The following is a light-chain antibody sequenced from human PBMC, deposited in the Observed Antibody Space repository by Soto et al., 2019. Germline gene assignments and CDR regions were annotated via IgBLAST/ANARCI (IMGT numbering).Light chain of an antibody. CDR1: SSDVGGYNC. V-gene: IGLV2-14*01. Sequence: QSVLTQPASVSGSPGQSITISCTGSSSDVGGYNCVSWYQQHPGKAPKLMIYEVSNRPSGVSNRFSGSKSGNTASLTISGLQAEDEADYYCSSYTRTTLVVFGGGTKVTVL. CDR3: SSYTRTTLVV. CDR2: EVS. J-gene: IGLJ2*01.